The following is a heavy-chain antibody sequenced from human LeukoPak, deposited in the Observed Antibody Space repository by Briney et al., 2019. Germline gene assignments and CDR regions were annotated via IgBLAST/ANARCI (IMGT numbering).Heavy chain of an antibody. CDR1: GYTFTSYD. CDR2: MNPNSGNT. CDR3: VRGAAAGLHYYYYGMDV. D-gene: IGHD6-13*01. Sequence: GASVKVSCKASGYTFTSYDINWVRQATGQGLEWMGWMNPNSGNTGYAQKFQGRVTMTRNTSISTAYMELSSLRSEDTAVYYCVRGAAAGLHYYYYGMDVWGQGTTVTVSS. J-gene: IGHJ6*02. V-gene: IGHV1-8*01.